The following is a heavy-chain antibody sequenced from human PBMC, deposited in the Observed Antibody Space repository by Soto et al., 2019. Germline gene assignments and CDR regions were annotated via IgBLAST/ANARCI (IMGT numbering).Heavy chain of an antibody. J-gene: IGHJ6*02. V-gene: IGHV1-69*08. D-gene: IGHD6-13*01. CDR3: ARDGSSSWNYYYYYGMDV. CDR1: GGTFSSYT. CDR2: IIPILGIA. Sequence: QVQLVQSGAEVKKPGSSVKVSCKASGGTFSSYTISWVRQAPGQGLEWMGRIIPILGIANYAQKFQGRVTITADXXTXTDXMELSSLRSEDTAVYYCARDGSSSWNYYYYYGMDVWGQGTTVTVSS.